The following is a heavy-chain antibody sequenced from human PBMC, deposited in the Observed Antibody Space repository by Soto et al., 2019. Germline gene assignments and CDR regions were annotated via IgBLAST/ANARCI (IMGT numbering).Heavy chain of an antibody. CDR1: GFTFRSYV. J-gene: IGHJ1*01. Sequence: QVQLVESGGGVVQPETSLRVSCVGSGFTFRSYVMHWVRQAPGKGLEWVALTSYDGSDKYYDDSVRGRFTISRDNSRNTVDLQMDSLRLEDTALYYCARWGTTGGLDVWGQGTLVSVSS. CDR3: ARWGTTGGLDV. CDR2: TSYDGSDK. V-gene: IGHV3-30*19. D-gene: IGHD3-16*01.